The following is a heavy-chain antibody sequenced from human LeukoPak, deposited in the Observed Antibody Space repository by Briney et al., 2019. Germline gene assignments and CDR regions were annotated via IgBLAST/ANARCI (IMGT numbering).Heavy chain of an antibody. CDR3: ARDTSSSIAARPSNFDY. V-gene: IGHV3-48*03. J-gene: IGHJ4*02. CDR1: GFTFSSYE. CDR2: ISSSGSTI. D-gene: IGHD6-6*01. Sequence: GSLRLSFAASGFTFSSYEMNWVRQAPGKGLEWVSYISSSGSTIYYADSVKGRFTISRDNAKNSLYLQMNSLRAEDTAVYYCARDTSSSIAARPSNFDYWGQGTLVTVSS.